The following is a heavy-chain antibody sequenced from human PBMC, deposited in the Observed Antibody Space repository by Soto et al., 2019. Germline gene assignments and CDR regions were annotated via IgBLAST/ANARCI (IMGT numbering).Heavy chain of an antibody. CDR3: ARDRGVAPPVAGNTHYYYYMDV. J-gene: IGHJ6*03. D-gene: IGHD6-19*01. Sequence: QDQLVQSGAEVKKPGASVTVSCKASGYSFTNYGITWVRQAPGQCLERMGWISGFNGNTHYAQKLQGRVTMTTDASTSTAYMELRSLRSDDTAVYYCARDRGVAPPVAGNTHYYYYMDVWGKGTTVTVSS. CDR1: GYSFTNYG. V-gene: IGHV1-18*01. CDR2: ISGFNGNT.